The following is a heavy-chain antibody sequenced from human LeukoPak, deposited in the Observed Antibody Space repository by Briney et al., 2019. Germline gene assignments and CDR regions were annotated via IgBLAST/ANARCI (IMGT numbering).Heavy chain of an antibody. J-gene: IGHJ4*02. CDR2: IYYSGST. CDR3: ARVRGYGGNSDLSWYFDY. Sequence: SETLSLTCTVSGGSISSYYWSWIRQPPGKGLEWIGYIYYSGSTNYNPSLKRRVTISVDTSKNQFSLKLSSVTAADTAVYYCARVRGYGGNSDLSWYFDYWGQGTLVTVSS. CDR1: GGSISSYY. D-gene: IGHD4-23*01. V-gene: IGHV4-59*01.